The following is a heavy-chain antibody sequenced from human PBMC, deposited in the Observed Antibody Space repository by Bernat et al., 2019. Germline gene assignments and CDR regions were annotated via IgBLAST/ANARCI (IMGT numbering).Heavy chain of an antibody. CDR2: ISYDGSNK. J-gene: IGHJ6*02. CDR3: AKDPPNYDFWSGPTGNYGMDV. Sequence: VQLVESGGGLVQPGGSLRLSCAASGFTFSSYGMHWVRQAPGKGLEWVAVISYDGSNKYYADSVKGRFTISRDNSKNTLYLQMNSLRAEDTAVYYCAKDPPNYDFWSGPTGNYGMDVWGQGTTVTVSS. CDR1: GFTFSSYG. V-gene: IGHV3-30*18. D-gene: IGHD3-3*01.